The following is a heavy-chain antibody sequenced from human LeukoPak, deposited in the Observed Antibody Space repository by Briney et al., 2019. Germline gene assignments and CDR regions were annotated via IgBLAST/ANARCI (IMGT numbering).Heavy chain of an antibody. V-gene: IGHV1-8*03. J-gene: IGHJ3*02. CDR2: MNPNSGNT. CDR3: ARGPKWELELYAFDI. CDR1: GYTFTSYA. D-gene: IGHD1-26*01. Sequence: GASVKVSCKASGYTFTSYAINWVRQATGQGLEWMGLMNPNSGNTGYAQKFQGRVTITRNTSISTAYMELSSLRSEDTAVYYCARGPKWELELYAFDIWGQGTMVTVSS.